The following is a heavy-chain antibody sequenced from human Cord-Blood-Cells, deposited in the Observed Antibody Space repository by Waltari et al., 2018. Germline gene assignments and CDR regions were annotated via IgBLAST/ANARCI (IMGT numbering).Heavy chain of an antibody. Sequence: QVQLQQWGAGLLKPSETLSLTCAVYGGSFSGYYWSWIRQPPRKGLEWIGEINHSGSTNYNPSLKSRVTISVDTSKNQFSLKLSSVTAADTAVYYCARGPRITIFGVVTPRGFDYWGQGTLVTVSS. V-gene: IGHV4-34*01. CDR2: INHSGST. CDR1: GGSFSGYY. D-gene: IGHD3-3*01. J-gene: IGHJ4*02. CDR3: ARGPRITIFGVVTPRGFDY.